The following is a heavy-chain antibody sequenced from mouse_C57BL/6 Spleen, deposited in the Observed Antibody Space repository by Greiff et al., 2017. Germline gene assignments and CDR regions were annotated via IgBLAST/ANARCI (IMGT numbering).Heavy chain of an antibody. CDR2: INPSNGGT. CDR1: GYTFTSYW. J-gene: IGHJ1*03. CDR3: ASPGSSYGWYFDV. D-gene: IGHD1-1*01. Sequence: QVHVKQPGTELVKPGASVKLSCKASGYTFTSYWMHWVKQRPGQGLEWIGNINPSNGGTNYNEKFKSKATLTVDKSSSTAYMQLSSLTSEDAAVYYCASPGSSYGWYFDVWGTGTTVTVSS. V-gene: IGHV1-53*01.